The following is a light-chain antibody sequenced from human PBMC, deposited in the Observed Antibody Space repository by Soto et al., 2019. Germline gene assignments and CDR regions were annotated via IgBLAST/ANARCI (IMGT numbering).Light chain of an antibody. CDR1: QPISDY. CDR2: TTS. V-gene: IGKV1-39*01. Sequence: IQMTQSPSTLSASVGDRVTITCRTSQPISDYLNWYQQKPGKAPTLVIYTTSNLQSGVPSRFSGSGSATHFTLTISSLQPEDFATYYCQQHYNTPRTFGQGTKVDIK. J-gene: IGKJ1*01. CDR3: QQHYNTPRT.